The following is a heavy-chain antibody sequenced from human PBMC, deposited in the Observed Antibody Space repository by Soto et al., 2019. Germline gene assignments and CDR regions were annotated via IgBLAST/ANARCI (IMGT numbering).Heavy chain of an antibody. CDR3: ARDTAYYDSSGYYYGSAGRSGGMDV. V-gene: IGHV3-66*01. J-gene: IGHJ6*02. Sequence: PGGSLRLSCAASGFTVSSNYMSWVRQAPGKGLEWVSVIYSGGSTYYADSVKGRFTISRDNSKNTLYLQMNSLRAEDTAVYYCARDTAYYDSSGYYYGSAGRSGGMDVWGQGTTVTVSS. CDR2: IYSGGST. CDR1: GFTVSSNY. D-gene: IGHD3-22*01.